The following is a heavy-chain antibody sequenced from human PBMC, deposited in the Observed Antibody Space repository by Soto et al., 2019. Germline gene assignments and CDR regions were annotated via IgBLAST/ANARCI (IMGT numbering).Heavy chain of an antibody. CDR1: GYTFTDYY. J-gene: IGHJ6*02. CDR2: ISPRTGSA. CDR3: ARGQYYGTAYGSDV. V-gene: IGHV1-2*02. Sequence: GASVKVSCKASGYTFTDYYIHWVRQAPGQGLEWMGWISPRTGSASFAQRFQGRVSMTRDTSITTAYLQLRRLKSDDTAVYYCARGQYYGTAYGSDVWGRGTTPTVSS. D-gene: IGHD3-10*01.